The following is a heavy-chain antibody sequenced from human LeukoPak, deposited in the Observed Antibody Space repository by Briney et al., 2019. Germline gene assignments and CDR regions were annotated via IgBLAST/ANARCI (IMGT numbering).Heavy chain of an antibody. J-gene: IGHJ4*02. V-gene: IGHV1-8*01. CDR1: GYTFISYD. D-gene: IGHD2-15*01. Sequence: GASVKVSCKASGYTFISYDINWVRQATGQGLEWMGWMYPNSGNTGYAQKFQGRVTMTRNTSISTAYMELSSLRSEDTAVYYCARGLYCSGGSCYSGQVNYWGQGTLVTVSS. CDR2: MYPNSGNT. CDR3: ARGLYCSGGSCYSGQVNY.